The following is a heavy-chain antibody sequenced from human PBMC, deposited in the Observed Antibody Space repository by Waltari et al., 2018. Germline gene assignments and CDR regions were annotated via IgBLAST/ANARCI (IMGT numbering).Heavy chain of an antibody. V-gene: IGHV3-7*01. Sequence: EVHLVQSGGGLIQPGGSLRLSWGVSGFTFKNYWMTWVRQAPGKGLEWVANINQDGRDKNYVDSVEGRFTISRDNAQNSVYLQMNSLRAEDTAVYYCARDVPNRYFDYWGSGTLVTVSS. J-gene: IGHJ4*02. CDR2: INQDGRDK. D-gene: IGHD2-2*01. CDR3: ARDVPNRYFDY. CDR1: GFTFKNYW.